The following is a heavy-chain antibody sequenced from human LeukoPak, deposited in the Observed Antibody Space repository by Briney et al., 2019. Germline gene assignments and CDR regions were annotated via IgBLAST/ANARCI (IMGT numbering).Heavy chain of an antibody. Sequence: ASETLSLTCTVSGGSISSHYWSWIRQPPGKGLGWIGYIHNSGRTNYKPSLKSRVTISIDTSKNQYSLKLSSVTAADTAVYYCARDSDNWGSTGWFDPWGQGTLVTVSS. J-gene: IGHJ5*02. CDR3: ARDSDNWGSTGWFDP. CDR1: GGSISSHY. D-gene: IGHD7-27*01. CDR2: IHNSGRT. V-gene: IGHV4-59*11.